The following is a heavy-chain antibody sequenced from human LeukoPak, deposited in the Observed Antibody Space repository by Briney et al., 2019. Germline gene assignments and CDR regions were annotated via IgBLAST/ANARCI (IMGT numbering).Heavy chain of an antibody. J-gene: IGHJ6*02. CDR2: ISGSGGST. CDR1: GFTFSSYA. V-gene: IGHV3-23*01. Sequence: GGSLRLSCAASGFTFSSYAMSWVRQAPGKGLEWVSAISGSGGSTYYADSVKGRFTIPRDNSKNTLYLQMNSLRAEDTAVYYCAKDLEYSSSSLGTYYYYGMDVWGQGTTVTVSS. D-gene: IGHD6-6*01. CDR3: AKDLEYSSSSLGTYYYYGMDV.